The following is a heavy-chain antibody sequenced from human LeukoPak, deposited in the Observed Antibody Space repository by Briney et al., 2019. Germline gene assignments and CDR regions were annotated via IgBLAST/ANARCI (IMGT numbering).Heavy chain of an antibody. J-gene: IGHJ4*02. Sequence: PGGSLRLSCAASGFTFSSYMMNWVRQAPGKGLEWISSISSSSSYIYNADSVKGRFTISRDNAKNSLYLQMNSLRAEDTAVYYCARAKPKNMVRGLIMRRESRYYFDYWGQGTLVTVSS. D-gene: IGHD3-10*01. CDR1: GFTFSSYM. V-gene: IGHV3-21*04. CDR2: ISSSSSYI. CDR3: ARAKPKNMVRGLIMRRESRYYFDY.